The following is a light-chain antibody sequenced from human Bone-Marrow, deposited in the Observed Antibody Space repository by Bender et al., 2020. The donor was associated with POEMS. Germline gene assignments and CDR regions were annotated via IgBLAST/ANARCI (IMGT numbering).Light chain of an antibody. CDR3: HVWDSFNDHPV. J-gene: IGLJ3*02. Sequence: YVLTQPPSVSVALGQTATITCGGDDIGRKSVHWYQQRPGQAPVLVVHDDSYRSSGIPERFSGSNSGNTATLTISRVEAGDEADYYCHVWDSFNDHPVFGGGTKLTVL. V-gene: IGLV3-21*02. CDR2: DDS. CDR1: DIGRKS.